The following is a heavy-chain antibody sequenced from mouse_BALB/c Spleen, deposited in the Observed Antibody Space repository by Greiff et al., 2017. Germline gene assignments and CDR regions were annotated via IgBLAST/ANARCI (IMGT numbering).Heavy chain of an antibody. J-gene: IGHJ4*01. CDR3: ARYTGSYHYAMDY. Sequence: EVQLQQSGPSLVKPSQTLSLTCSVTGDSITSGYWNWIRKFPGNKLEYMGYISYSGSTYYNPSLKSRISITRDTSKNQYYLQLNSVTTEDTATYYCARYTGSYHYAMDYWGQGTSVTVSS. CDR1: GDSITSGY. V-gene: IGHV3-8*02. D-gene: IGHD1-1*02. CDR2: ISYSGST.